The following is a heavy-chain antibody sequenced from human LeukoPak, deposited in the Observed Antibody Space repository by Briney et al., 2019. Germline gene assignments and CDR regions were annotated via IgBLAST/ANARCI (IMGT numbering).Heavy chain of an antibody. J-gene: IGHJ4*02. D-gene: IGHD5-24*01. CDR1: GGSISSGDYY. V-gene: IGHV4-30-4*01. CDR3: ARGLRDGYKLLHDY. Sequence: SETLSLTCTVSGGSISSGDYYWSWIRQPPGKGLEWIGYIYYSGSTYYNPSLKSRVTISVDTSKNQFSLKLSSVTAADTAVYYCARGLRDGYKLLHDYWGQGTLVTVSS. CDR2: IYYSGST.